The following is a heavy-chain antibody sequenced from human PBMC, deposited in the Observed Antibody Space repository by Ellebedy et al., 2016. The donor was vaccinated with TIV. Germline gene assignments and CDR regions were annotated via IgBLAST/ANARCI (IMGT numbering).Heavy chain of an antibody. CDR2: IKSDGSST. D-gene: IGHD3-9*01. CDR3: ARWDFDPVNAFDI. J-gene: IGHJ3*02. CDR1: GFSFSTSW. V-gene: IGHV3-74*01. Sequence: PGGSLRLSCAASGFSFSTSWMYWVRQVPGKGLVWVSRIKSDGSSTRYADSVRGRFTISRDNAENTLYLQMDSLGAEDTAVYYCARWDFDPVNAFDIWGQGTMVTVSS.